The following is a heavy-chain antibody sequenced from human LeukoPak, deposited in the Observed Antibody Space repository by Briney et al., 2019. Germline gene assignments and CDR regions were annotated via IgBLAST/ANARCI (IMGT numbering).Heavy chain of an antibody. CDR3: ASATCLLSGPGRPGNTDL. V-gene: IGHV4-34*01. D-gene: IGHD5/OR15-5a*01. CDR2: ITPGGST. Sequence: SETLSLTCAVYRGSFSGFFWTWVRQPPGKGLEWIGDITPGGSTNYNSSLKSRLSMSLDSSRDQFSLKLSLVTAADTAVYSCASATCLLSGPGRPGNTDLWGLGTTVIVSS. CDR1: RGSFSGFF. J-gene: IGHJ6*02.